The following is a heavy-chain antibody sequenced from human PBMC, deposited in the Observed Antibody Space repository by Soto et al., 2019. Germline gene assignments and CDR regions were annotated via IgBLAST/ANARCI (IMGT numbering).Heavy chain of an antibody. J-gene: IGHJ3*02. CDR2: ISSNGGST. CDR3: AREYCSGGSCYSDDAFDI. Sequence: GGSLRLSCAASGFTFSSYAMSWVRQAPGKGLEYVSAISSNGGSTYYANSVKGRFTISRDNSKNTLYLQMGSLRAEDMAVYYCAREYCSGGSCYSDDAFDIWGQGTMVTVSS. D-gene: IGHD2-15*01. V-gene: IGHV3-64*01. CDR1: GFTFSSYA.